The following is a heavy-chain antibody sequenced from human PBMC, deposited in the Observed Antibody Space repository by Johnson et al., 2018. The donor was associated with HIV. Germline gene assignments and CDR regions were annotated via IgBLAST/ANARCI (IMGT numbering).Heavy chain of an antibody. V-gene: IGHV3-30*18. J-gene: IGHJ3*02. CDR3: AKDRETFLEWLDAFDI. Sequence: QVQLVESGGGVVQPGRSLRLSCAASGFTFSSYGMHWVRQAPGKGLEWVAVISYDGSNKYYADSVKGRFTISRDNAKNTLYLQMNSLRAEDTAVYYCAKDRETFLEWLDAFDIWGQGTMVTVSS. CDR2: ISYDGSNK. D-gene: IGHD3-3*02. CDR1: GFTFSSYG.